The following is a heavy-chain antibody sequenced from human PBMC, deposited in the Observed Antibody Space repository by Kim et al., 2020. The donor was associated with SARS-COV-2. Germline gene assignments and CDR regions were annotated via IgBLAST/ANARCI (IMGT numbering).Heavy chain of an antibody. CDR3: AREEADSSGWSD. CDR1: GFTFSNYW. Sequence: GGSLRLSCVASGFTFSNYWMTWVRQAPGKGLEWVANIREDGGVKQYMDSVKGRFTISRDNARNSLYLEVNSLRVDDTAVYYCAREEADSSGWSDWGQGTLFTVSS. V-gene: IGHV3-7*03. J-gene: IGHJ4*02. D-gene: IGHD6-19*01. CDR2: IREDGGVK.